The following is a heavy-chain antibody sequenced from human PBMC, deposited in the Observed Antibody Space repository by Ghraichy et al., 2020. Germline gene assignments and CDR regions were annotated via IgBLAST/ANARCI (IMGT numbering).Heavy chain of an antibody. J-gene: IGHJ5*02. CDR1: GYTFTNYG. D-gene: IGHD3-10*01. Sequence: ASVKVSCKASGYTFTNYGISWVRQAPGQGLEWMGWISAYNGNTNYAQKLQGRVTVTTDTSTSTAYMELRSLRSDDTAVYYCARDLASGSNWFDPWGQGTLVTVSS. V-gene: IGHV1-18*04. CDR2: ISAYNGNT. CDR3: ARDLASGSNWFDP.